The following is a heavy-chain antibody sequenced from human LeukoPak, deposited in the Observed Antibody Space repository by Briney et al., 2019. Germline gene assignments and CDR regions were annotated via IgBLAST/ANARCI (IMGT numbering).Heavy chain of an antibody. CDR1: GYSFTSYW. Sequence: GEPLHISCKGSGYSFTSYWIGGVRQLPGKGLEWMGIIYTGDYDTRYNTSFQGQVTISADKSISTAYLQWSSLKASDTAMYYCARAPRPRYCSSTSCYFREAFDIWGQGTMVTVSS. D-gene: IGHD2-2*01. J-gene: IGHJ3*02. CDR2: IYTGDYDT. V-gene: IGHV5-51*01. CDR3: ARAPRPRYCSSTSCYFREAFDI.